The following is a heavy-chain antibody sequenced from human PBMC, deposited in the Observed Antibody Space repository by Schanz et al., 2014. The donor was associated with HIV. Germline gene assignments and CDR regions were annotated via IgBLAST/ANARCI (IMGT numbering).Heavy chain of an antibody. D-gene: IGHD3-22*01. V-gene: IGHV3-30*03. CDR1: GFTFSSYV. CDR3: AVTFIVVGSLATNGMDV. CDR2: LSHDGSQK. J-gene: IGHJ6*02. Sequence: QDQLVESGGGVVQSGRSLRLSCAASGFTFSSYVMHWVRQAPGKGLEGVAVLSHDGSQKFYADSVKGRFTISRDNSKNTLYLQMNSLRPEDTAVYYCAVTFIVVGSLATNGMDVWGQGTTVTVSS.